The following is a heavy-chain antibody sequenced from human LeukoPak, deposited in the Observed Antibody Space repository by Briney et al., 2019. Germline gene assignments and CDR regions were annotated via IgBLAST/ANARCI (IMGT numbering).Heavy chain of an antibody. D-gene: IGHD6-13*01. J-gene: IGHJ6*03. CDR1: GITFSSYG. CDR3: AKEGRHSRSWSHDYHYYMDV. V-gene: IGHV3-30*13. CDR2: VSSDGRNK. Sequence: PGGSLRLSCAASGITFSSYGIHWVRQAPGKGLEWVAVVSSDGRNKYYADSVKGRFTISRDNSRTRMYLQMNSLRPEDTALHYCAKEGRHSRSWSHDYHYYMDVWGKGTTATVSS.